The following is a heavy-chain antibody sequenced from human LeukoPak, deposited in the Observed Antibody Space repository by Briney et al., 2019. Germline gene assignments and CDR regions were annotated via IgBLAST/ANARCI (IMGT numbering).Heavy chain of an antibody. CDR1: GFTFSTHG. CDR3: ARDSGPKWELYYTDAFDI. J-gene: IGHJ3*02. V-gene: IGHV3-53*01. D-gene: IGHD1-26*01. Sequence: GGSLRLSCAASGFTFSTHGMSWVRQSPGKGLEWVSVIYSGGSTYYADSVKGRFTISRDNSKNTLYLQMNSLRAEDTAVYYCARDSGPKWELYYTDAFDIWGQGTMVTVSS. CDR2: IYSGGST.